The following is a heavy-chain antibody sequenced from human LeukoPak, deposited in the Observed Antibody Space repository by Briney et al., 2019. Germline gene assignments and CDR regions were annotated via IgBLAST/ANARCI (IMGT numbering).Heavy chain of an antibody. CDR1: GFTFSSYA. V-gene: IGHV3-23*01. J-gene: IGHJ4*02. CDR2: ISGSGGIT. D-gene: IGHD3-22*01. Sequence: PGGSLRLSCAASGFTFSSYAMSCVRQAPGKGLEWVSAISGSGGITYYADSVKGRFTISRDNSKNTLYLQMNSLRAEDTAVYYCAKADYYDSSSFDYWGQGTLVTVSS. CDR3: AKADYYDSSSFDY.